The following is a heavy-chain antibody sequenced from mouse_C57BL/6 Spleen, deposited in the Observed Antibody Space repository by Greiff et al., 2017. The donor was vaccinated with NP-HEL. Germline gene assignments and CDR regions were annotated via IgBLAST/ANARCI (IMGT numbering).Heavy chain of an antibody. Sequence: EVQLQQSGPELVKPGASVKISCKASGYTFTDYYMNWVKQSHGKSLEWIGDINPNNGGTSYNQKFKGKATLTVDKSSSTAYMELRSLTSEDSAVYYCLHYYGSSYWYFDVWGTGTTVTVSS. CDR1: GYTFTDYY. J-gene: IGHJ1*03. V-gene: IGHV1-26*01. D-gene: IGHD1-1*01. CDR2: INPNNGGT. CDR3: LHYYGSSYWYFDV.